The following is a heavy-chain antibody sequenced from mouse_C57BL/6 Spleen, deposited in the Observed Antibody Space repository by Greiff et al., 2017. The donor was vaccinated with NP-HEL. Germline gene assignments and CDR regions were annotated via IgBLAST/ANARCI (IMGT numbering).Heavy chain of an antibody. Sequence: VQLQQPGAELVKPGASVKMSCKASGYTFTSYWITWVKQRPGQGLEWIGDIYPGSGSTNYNEKFKSKATLTVDTSSSTAYMQLSSLTSEDSAVYYCARSLGITTDWYFDVWGTGTTVTVSS. CDR2: IYPGSGST. CDR1: GYTFTSYW. CDR3: ARSLGITTDWYFDV. D-gene: IGHD1-1*01. V-gene: IGHV1-55*01. J-gene: IGHJ1*03.